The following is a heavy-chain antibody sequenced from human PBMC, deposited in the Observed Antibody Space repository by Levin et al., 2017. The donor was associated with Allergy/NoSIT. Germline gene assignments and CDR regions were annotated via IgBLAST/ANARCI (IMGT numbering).Heavy chain of an antibody. CDR3: YGLVPARFGP. CDR1: GFTFSNAW. V-gene: IGHV3-15*01. D-gene: IGHD2-15*01. CDR2: IKSKTDGGTT. Sequence: PGASVKVSCAASGFTFSNAWMSWVRQAPGKGLEWVGRIKSKTDGGTTDYAAPVKGRFTISRDDSKNTLYLQMNSLKTEDTAVYYCYGLVPARFGPWGQGTLVTVSS. J-gene: IGHJ5*02.